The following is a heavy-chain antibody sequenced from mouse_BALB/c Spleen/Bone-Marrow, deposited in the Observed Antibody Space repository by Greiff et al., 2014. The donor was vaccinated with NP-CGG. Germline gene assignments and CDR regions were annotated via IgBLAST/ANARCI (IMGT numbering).Heavy chain of an antibody. CDR2: IDPANGNT. CDR3: ALGGYAFPY. V-gene: IGHV14-3*02. CDR1: AFNINDTY. Sequence: EVQLQQSGAELVKPGASVRLSCTASAFNINDTYIHWVKQRPEQGLEWIGRIDPANGNTKYDPQFQGKATLTADTSSNTAYLQLSSLTSEDTAVYYCALGGYAFPYWGHGTLVTVSA. J-gene: IGHJ3*01. D-gene: IGHD2-2*01.